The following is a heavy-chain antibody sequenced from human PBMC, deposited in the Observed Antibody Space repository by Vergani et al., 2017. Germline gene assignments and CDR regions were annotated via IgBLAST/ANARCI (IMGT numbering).Heavy chain of an antibody. Sequence: QVQLVQSGAEVKKPGASVKVSCKASGYTFTSYGISWVRQAPGQGLEWMGWISAYNGNTNYAQRLQGRVTMTTDTSTSTAYMELRSLRSDDTAVYYCAGVHWNDFGAYYYYMDGWGKGTTVTVSS. CDR1: GYTFTSYG. J-gene: IGHJ6*03. CDR2: ISAYNGNT. CDR3: AGVHWNDFGAYYYYMDG. D-gene: IGHD1-1*01. V-gene: IGHV1-18*01.